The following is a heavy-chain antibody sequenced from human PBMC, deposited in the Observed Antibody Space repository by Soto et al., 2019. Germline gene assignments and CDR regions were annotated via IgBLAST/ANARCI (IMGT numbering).Heavy chain of an antibody. J-gene: IGHJ5*02. CDR3: ARDYSTRYWFDP. V-gene: IGHV1-46*01. Sequence: QVQLVQSGAEVKKPGASVKVSCKASGYTFTTYYMHWVRQAPGQGLEWMGIINPSGGSTSYAQKFQGRVTMTRDTSTSTVYMELSSLRSEDTAVYYCARDYSTRYWFDPWGQGTLVTVSS. CDR2: INPSGGST. CDR1: GYTFTTYY. D-gene: IGHD4-4*01.